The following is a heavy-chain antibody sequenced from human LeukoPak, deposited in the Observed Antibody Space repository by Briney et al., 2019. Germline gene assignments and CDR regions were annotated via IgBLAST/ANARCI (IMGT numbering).Heavy chain of an antibody. CDR3: ARRYCTPSSCYSDY. J-gene: IGHJ4*02. D-gene: IGHD2-8*01. CDR1: GFIFSDYY. CDR2: ISDGGRPL. V-gene: IGHV3-11*01. Sequence: GGSLRLSCAASGFIFSDYYMSWIRQAPGKGLEWVSFISDGGRPLHYADSVKGRFTISRDNAKNSLYLQMNSLRDEDMAVYFCARRYCTPSSCYSDYWGQGALVTVSS.